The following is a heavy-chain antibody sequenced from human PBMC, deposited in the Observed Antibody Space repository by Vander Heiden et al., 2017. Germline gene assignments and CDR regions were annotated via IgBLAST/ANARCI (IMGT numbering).Heavy chain of an antibody. D-gene: IGHD2-21*02. CDR3: ARTVEGAGSQDYYYYGMDV. V-gene: IGHV3-23*01. J-gene: IGHJ6*02. CDR2: ISGAGSSA. CDR1: GVEFSNTA. Sequence: DVQLLEHGGGLVQPGGSRGHSGAVPGVEFSNTAMNWVRQAPGKGVEWFSAISGAGSSAYYTVSVEGRFTISRDNPKSPLYLQLNSLRADDTAVYYCARTVEGAGSQDYYYYGMDVWGQVTTVTVSS.